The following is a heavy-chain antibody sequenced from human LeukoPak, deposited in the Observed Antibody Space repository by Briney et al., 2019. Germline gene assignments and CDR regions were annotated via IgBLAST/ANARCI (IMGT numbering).Heavy chain of an antibody. CDR2: LSSNGGTS. CDR1: GFTFSTYA. CDR3: ANRGRMAVGSYYFDY. Sequence: GGSLRLSCAASGFTFSTYAMSWVRQAPGKGLEWVSTLSSNGGTSYYADSVKGRFTISRDNAKNTLYLQMNSLRAEDTAIYDCANRGRMAVGSYYFDYWGQGTLVTVSS. D-gene: IGHD3-16*01. J-gene: IGHJ4*02. V-gene: IGHV3-23*01.